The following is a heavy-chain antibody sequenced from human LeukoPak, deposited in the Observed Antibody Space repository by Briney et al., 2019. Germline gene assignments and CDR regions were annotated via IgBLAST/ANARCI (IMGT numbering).Heavy chain of an antibody. V-gene: IGHV4-39*01. CDR1: GGAQNITRYY. D-gene: IGHD4-23*01. J-gene: IGHJ4*02. CDR2: ASYNGST. Sequence: SETLSLPCTVSGGAQNITRYYWRWIRQPPGEGGEWIGSASYNGSTSYNPSPESRVIISVDTSTNQSSLRLSSGTAADTAIYYCARPRSYGGNRGIDYWGQGTLVAVSS. CDR3: ARPRSYGGNRGIDY.